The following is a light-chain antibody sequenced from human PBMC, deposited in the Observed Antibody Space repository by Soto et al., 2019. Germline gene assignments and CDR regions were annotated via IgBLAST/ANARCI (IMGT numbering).Light chain of an antibody. CDR3: QQYDTYSMYT. CDR2: DAS. J-gene: IGKJ2*01. Sequence: IQMTQSPSTLSASVGDRVTITCRASQSIGTWLAWYQQKPGKAPKLLIYDASTLESGVPSRFSGSGSGTEFTLIISSLQPDDLATYYCQQYDTYSMYTFGQGTKVDIK. CDR1: QSIGTW. V-gene: IGKV1-5*01.